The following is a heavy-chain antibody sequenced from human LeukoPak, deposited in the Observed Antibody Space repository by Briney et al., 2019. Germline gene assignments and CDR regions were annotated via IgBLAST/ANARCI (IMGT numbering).Heavy chain of an antibody. D-gene: IGHD4-17*01. CDR1: GGSISSGDYY. V-gene: IGHV4-30-4*01. J-gene: IGHJ4*02. CDR2: IYYSGST. Sequence: PSETLSLTCTVSGGSISSGDYYWSWIRQPPGKGLEWIGYIYYSGSTYYNPSLKSRVTISVDTSKNQFSLKLSSVTAADTAVYYCARDHGTLGDYSGRLDYWGQGTLFTVSS. CDR3: ARDHGTLGDYSGRLDY.